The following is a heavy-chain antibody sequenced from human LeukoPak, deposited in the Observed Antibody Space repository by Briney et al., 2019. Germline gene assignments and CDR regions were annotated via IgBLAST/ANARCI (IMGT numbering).Heavy chain of an antibody. V-gene: IGHV3-53*01. J-gene: IGHJ4*02. D-gene: IGHD2-2*01. CDR1: GFTVSSNY. Sequence: GGSLRLSCAASGFTVSSNYMSWVRQAPGKGLEGVSVIYSGGSTYYEDSVKGRFTISRDNSKNTLYLQMNSLRAEDTAVYYCAREGDIVVVPADLDYWGQGTLVTVSS. CDR3: AREGDIVVVPADLDY. CDR2: IYSGGST.